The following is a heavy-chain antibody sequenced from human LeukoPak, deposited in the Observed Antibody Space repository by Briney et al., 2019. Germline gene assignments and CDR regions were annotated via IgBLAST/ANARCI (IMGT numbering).Heavy chain of an antibody. V-gene: IGHV3-23*01. Sequence: TGGSLRLSCAASGFTFSSYAMNWVRQAPGKGPEWVSAISGSGGTTYYADSVKGRFTISRDNSKNTLYLQMNSLRAEDTAIYYCAKAYSSSSYSGHYGMDVWGQGTTVTVSS. D-gene: IGHD6-6*01. CDR1: GFTFSSYA. CDR2: ISGSGGTT. J-gene: IGHJ6*02. CDR3: AKAYSSSSYSGHYGMDV.